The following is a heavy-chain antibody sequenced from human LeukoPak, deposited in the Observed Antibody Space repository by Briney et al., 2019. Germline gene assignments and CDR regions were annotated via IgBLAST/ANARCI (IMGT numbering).Heavy chain of an antibody. V-gene: IGHV3-23*01. CDR2: ISGSGGST. CDR3: AKDRWAYVAGTFEWFDP. Sequence: GGSLRLSCAASGFTFSSYAMSWVRQAPGKGLEWVSAISGSGGSTYYADSVKGRFTISRDNSKNTLYPQMNSLRAEDTAVYYCAKDRWAYVAGTFEWFDPWGQGTLVTVSS. J-gene: IGHJ5*02. CDR1: GFTFSSYA. D-gene: IGHD6-19*01.